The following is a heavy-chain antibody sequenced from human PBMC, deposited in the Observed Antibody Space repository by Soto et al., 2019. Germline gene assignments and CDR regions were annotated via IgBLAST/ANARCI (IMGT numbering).Heavy chain of an antibody. CDR3: ARDRVSGSYSYGYPGDY. CDR1: GYTFTSYG. D-gene: IGHD5-18*01. V-gene: IGHV1-18*01. Sequence: QVQLVQSGAEVKKPGVSVKVSCKASGYTFTSYGISWVRQAPGQGLEWMGWISAYNGNTNYAQKLQGRVTMTTDTSTSTAYMELRSMRSDDTAVYYCARDRVSGSYSYGYPGDYWGQGTLVTVSS. CDR2: ISAYNGNT. J-gene: IGHJ4*02.